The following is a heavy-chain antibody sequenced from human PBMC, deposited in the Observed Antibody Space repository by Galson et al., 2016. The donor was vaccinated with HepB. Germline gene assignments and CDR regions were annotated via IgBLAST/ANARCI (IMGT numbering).Heavy chain of an antibody. D-gene: IGHD1-14*01. V-gene: IGHV1-46*02. CDR3: ARELDHSFYFDY. CDR1: GYTFNTYN. J-gene: IGHJ4*02. Sequence: SVKVSCKASGYTFNTYNMRWVRQAPGQGLEWMGIIKSSGGNTIYAQKFQDRITMTRDTSTSTVYMELISLRSEDTAVYYCARELDHSFYFDYWGQGTLLTVSS. CDR2: IKSSGGNT.